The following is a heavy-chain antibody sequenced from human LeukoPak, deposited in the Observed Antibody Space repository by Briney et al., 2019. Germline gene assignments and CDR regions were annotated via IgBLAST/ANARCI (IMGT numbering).Heavy chain of an antibody. Sequence: SETLSLTCAVYGGSFSGHYWSWIRQPPGKGLEWIGEIHDSGGTNYNPSLTSRVTISQDTSKSQFSLKLSSVTAADTAVYYCARPHEAGATLPVRRAFDIWGQGTMVTVSS. CDR3: ARPHEAGATLPVRRAFDI. V-gene: IGHV4-34*01. CDR2: IHDSGGT. J-gene: IGHJ3*02. CDR1: GGSFSGHY. D-gene: IGHD1-26*01.